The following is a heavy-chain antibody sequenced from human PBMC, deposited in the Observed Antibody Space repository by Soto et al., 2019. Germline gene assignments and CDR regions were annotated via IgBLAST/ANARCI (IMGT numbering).Heavy chain of an antibody. V-gene: IGHV5-51*01. D-gene: IGHD7-27*01. CDR1: GYSFTSYW. CDR2: IYPGDSDT. CDR3: ARVPGDSQDPGYYYGMDV. J-gene: IGHJ6*02. Sequence: PGESLKISCKGSGYSFTSYWIGWVRQMPGKGLEWMGIIYPGDSDTRYSPSFQGQVTISADKSISTAYLQWSSLKASDTAMYYCARVPGDSQDPGYYYGMDVWGQGTTVTVSS.